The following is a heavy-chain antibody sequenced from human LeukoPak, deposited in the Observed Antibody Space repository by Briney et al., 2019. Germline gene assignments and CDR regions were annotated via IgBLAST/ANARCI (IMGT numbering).Heavy chain of an antibody. V-gene: IGHV3-48*03. CDR2: ISSSGSTI. CDR3: AELGITMIGGV. J-gene: IGHJ6*04. D-gene: IGHD3-10*02. CDR1: GFTFSSYE. Sequence: GGSLRLSCAASGFTFSSYEMNWVRQAPGKGLEWVSYISSSGSTIYYADSVKGQFTISRDNANNSLYLQMNSLRAEDTAVYYCAELGITMIGGVWGKGTTVTISS.